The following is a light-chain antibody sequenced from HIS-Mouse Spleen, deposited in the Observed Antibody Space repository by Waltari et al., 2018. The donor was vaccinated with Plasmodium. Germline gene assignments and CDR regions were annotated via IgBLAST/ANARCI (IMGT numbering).Light chain of an antibody. CDR2: GAS. CDR1: QSVRSSY. Sequence: EIVLTQSPATLSLSPGESATFSCRASQSVRSSYFAWYQQKPGQAPRLLIYGASSRATGIPDRFSGSGSGTDFTLTISRLEPEDFAVYYCQQYGSSPLTFGGGTKVEIK. CDR3: QQYGSSPLT. J-gene: IGKJ4*01. V-gene: IGKV3-20*01.